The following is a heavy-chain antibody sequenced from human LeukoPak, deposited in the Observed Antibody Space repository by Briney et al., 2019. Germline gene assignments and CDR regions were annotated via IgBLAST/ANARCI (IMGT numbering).Heavy chain of an antibody. D-gene: IGHD3-22*01. J-gene: IGHJ4*02. CDR3: VRLRRNSDTSGFYYYYDF. V-gene: IGHV3-21*01. Sequence: GGSLRLSCAASGYTFSSYSINWVRQAPGKGLQWVSSISVRSNYIYYADSVRGRFRISRDDARDSLYLQMNSLRAEDTAVYYCVRLRRNSDTSGFYYYYDFWGQGTLVTVSS. CDR2: ISVRSNYI. CDR1: GYTFSSYS.